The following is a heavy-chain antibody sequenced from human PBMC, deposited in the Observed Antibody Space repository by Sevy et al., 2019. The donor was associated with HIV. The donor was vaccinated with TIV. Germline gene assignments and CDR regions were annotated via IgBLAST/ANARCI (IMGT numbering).Heavy chain of an antibody. Sequence: GESLKISCAASGFTFSSYAMHWVRQAPGKGLEWVALISYEGSTKYYADSVKGRFPISRDNSKNMLYLQMNSLRAEDTAVYYCSSLTAPNDYDTTSYYYGYWGQGTLVTVSS. J-gene: IGHJ4*02. CDR2: ISYEGSTK. CDR1: GFTFSSYA. V-gene: IGHV3-30*04. D-gene: IGHD3-22*01. CDR3: SSLTAPNDYDTTSYYYGY.